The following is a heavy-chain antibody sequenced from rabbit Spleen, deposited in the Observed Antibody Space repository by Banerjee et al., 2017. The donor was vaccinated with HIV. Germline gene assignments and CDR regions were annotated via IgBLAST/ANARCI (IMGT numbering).Heavy chain of an antibody. J-gene: IGHJ3*01. V-gene: IGHV1S45*01. Sequence: QEQLEESGGDLVQPEGSLTLTCTASGFSFSSYYYMCWVRQAPGKGPEWIACIFTGSSGSTYYASWVSGRFTISKTSSTTVTLQVTSLTVADTATYFCARGYNGDGGYGAAARLDLWGPGTLVTVS. CDR3: ARGYNGDGGYGAAARLDL. D-gene: IGHD7-1*01. CDR1: GFSFSSYYY. CDR2: IFTGSSGST.